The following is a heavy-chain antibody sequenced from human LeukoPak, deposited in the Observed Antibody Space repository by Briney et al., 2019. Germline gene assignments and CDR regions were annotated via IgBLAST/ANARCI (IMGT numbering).Heavy chain of an antibody. D-gene: IGHD4/OR15-4a*01. J-gene: IGHJ4*02. V-gene: IGHV3-33*01. CDR2: IWYDGNNK. CDR3: ARICQGMVLDY. Sequence: GGSLRLSCAASGFTFSSYGMHWVRQAPGKGLEWVAVIWYDGNNKYYADSVKGRFTISRDNSKNTLYLQMNSLRAEDTAVYYCARICQGMVLDYWGQGTLVTVSS. CDR1: GFTFSSYG.